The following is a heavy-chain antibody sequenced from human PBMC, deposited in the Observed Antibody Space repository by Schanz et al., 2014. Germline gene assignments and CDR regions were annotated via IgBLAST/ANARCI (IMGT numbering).Heavy chain of an antibody. J-gene: IGHJ4*02. CDR2: IKEDGSVK. Sequence: DVQLLESGGGLVQPGGSLRLSCAASTFTFSSDWMSWVRQAPGKGLEWVANIKEDGSVKDYVDSVEGRFTISRDNAKRSLFLQMNSLRVEDTAVYFCVSQTGSPNYWGQGTLVTVSS. D-gene: IGHD6-13*01. CDR1: TFTFSSDW. CDR3: VSQTGSPNY. V-gene: IGHV3-7*02.